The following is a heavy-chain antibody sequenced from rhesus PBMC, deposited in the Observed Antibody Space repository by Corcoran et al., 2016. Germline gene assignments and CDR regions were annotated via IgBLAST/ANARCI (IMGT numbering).Heavy chain of an antibody. CDR1: GGSISSNY. D-gene: IGHD5-24*01. CDR2: ISGSGGSN. CDR3: ARDAQWVFSYFDY. V-gene: IGHV4-173*01. J-gene: IGHJ4*01. Sequence: QVQLQESGPGLVKPSETLSLTCAVSGGSISSNYWSWIRQPPGKGLEWIGRISGSGGSNDYNPALKSRVTISTDTANNQFSLKLSSGTAADTAVYYCARDAQWVFSYFDYWGQGVLGTVSS.